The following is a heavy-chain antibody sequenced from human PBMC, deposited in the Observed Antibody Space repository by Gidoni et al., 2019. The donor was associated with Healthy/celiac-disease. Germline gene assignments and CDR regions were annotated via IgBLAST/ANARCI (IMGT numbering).Heavy chain of an antibody. CDR3: ARETGDRGSLVVIADYYYYYYMDV. Sequence: EVQLVESGGGLVQHGGSLRLSCAASGFTFSSYSMNWVRQAPGKGLEWVSYISSSSSTIYYADSVKGRFTISRDNAKNSLYLQMNSLRDEDTAVYYCARETGDRGSLVVIADYYYYYYMDVWGKGTTVTVSS. V-gene: IGHV3-48*02. CDR2: ISSSSSTI. D-gene: IGHD2-21*01. J-gene: IGHJ6*03. CDR1: GFTFSSYS.